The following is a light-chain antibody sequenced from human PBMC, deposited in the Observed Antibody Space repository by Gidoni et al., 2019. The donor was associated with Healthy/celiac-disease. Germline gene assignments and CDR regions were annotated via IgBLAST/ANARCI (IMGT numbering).Light chain of an antibody. V-gene: IGLV1-40*01. CDR1: SSNIGAGYA. J-gene: IGLJ3*02. Sequence: SVLTQPPSVSGAPGQRVPISCTGSSSNIGAGYAVHWYQQLPGTASKLLIYANSNRPSGVPDRFSGSKSGTSASLAITGLQAEDEADYYCQSYDSSLSGYWVFGGGTKLTVL. CDR2: ANS. CDR3: QSYDSSLSGYWV.